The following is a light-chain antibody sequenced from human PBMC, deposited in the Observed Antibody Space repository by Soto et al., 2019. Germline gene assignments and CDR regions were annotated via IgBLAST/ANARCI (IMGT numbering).Light chain of an antibody. CDR1: QSISVW. CDR2: KAS. V-gene: IGKV1-5*03. Sequence: IPMTQSPSTLPAAIGERATISCRASQSISVWLAWYQQKKGKAPKFLIYKASSLHSGVPSRFSGSGSGTEYNLTISSLQTDDFATYYCLQNYNYPLTFGGGTKVDIK. CDR3: LQNYNYPLT. J-gene: IGKJ4*01.